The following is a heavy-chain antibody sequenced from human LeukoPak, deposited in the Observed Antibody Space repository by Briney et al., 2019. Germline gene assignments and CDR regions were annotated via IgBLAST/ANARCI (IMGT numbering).Heavy chain of an antibody. CDR2: ICYSGST. CDR3: AVRVGYSYGFDY. Sequence: SETLSLTCAVSGGSISSGGYSWSWIRQPPGKGLEWIGYICYSGSTYYNPSLKSRVTISVDTSKNQFSLKLSSVTAADTAVYYCAVRVGYSYGFDYWGQGTLVTVSS. V-gene: IGHV4-30-4*07. J-gene: IGHJ4*02. CDR1: GGSISSGGYS. D-gene: IGHD5-18*01.